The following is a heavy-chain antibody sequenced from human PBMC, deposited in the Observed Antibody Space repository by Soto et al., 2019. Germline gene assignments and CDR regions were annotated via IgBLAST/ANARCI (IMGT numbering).Heavy chain of an antibody. CDR1: GASISSYY. Sequence: AETLSLTCTVSGASISSYYWSWIRQPPGKGLEWIGYSDYSGSTSYTPPLKSRVTTSVYTSKNQFYLKRSSVSAAATDVYYCANSRDGYNLYAFDIWGQGTMVTVSS. J-gene: IGHJ3*02. CDR2: SDYSGST. V-gene: IGHV4-59*01. CDR3: ANSRDGYNLYAFDI. D-gene: IGHD5-12*01.